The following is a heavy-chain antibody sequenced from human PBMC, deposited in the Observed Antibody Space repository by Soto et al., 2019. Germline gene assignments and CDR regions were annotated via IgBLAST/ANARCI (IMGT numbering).Heavy chain of an antibody. J-gene: IGHJ3*02. CDR3: TRQRRDGYNYAFDI. V-gene: IGHV3-49*04. Sequence: GGSLILSCTASGFTFGDYAMSWVRQAPGKGLEWVGFIRSKAYGGTTEYAASVKGRFTISRDDSKSIAYLQMNSLKTEDTAVYYCTRQRRDGYNYAFDIWGQGTMVTVSS. CDR1: GFTFGDYA. CDR2: IRSKAYGGTT. D-gene: IGHD5-12*01.